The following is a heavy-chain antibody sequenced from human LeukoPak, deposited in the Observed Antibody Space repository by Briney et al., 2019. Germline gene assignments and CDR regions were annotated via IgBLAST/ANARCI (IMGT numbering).Heavy chain of an antibody. J-gene: IGHJ4*02. D-gene: IGHD3-22*01. CDR3: ARAQTGYDSSGAVGY. V-gene: IGHV4-59*08. CDR1: GGSISSYY. CDR2: IYYSGST. Sequence: SETLSLTCTVSGGSISSYYWSWIRQPPGKGLEWIGYIYYSGSTNYNPSLKSRVTISVDTSKNQFSLKLSSVTAADTAVYYCARAQTGYDSSGAVGYWGQGTLVTVSS.